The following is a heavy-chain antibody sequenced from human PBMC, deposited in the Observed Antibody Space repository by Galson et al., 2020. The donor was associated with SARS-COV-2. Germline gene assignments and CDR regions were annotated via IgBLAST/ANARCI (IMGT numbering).Heavy chain of an antibody. CDR2: IYYTGST. D-gene: IGHD5-18*01. CDR3: ATHPSYGPYFFDS. CDR1: GGSVNNITYY. V-gene: IGHV4-39*01. Sequence: ETSETLSLTCSVSGGSVNNITYYWAWIRQPPGKGLEWIGSIYYTGSTFSNPSLKSRLIMSVDTSKNRFSLKLHSVTAADTAVYYCATHPSYGPYFFDSWGQGSLVTVSS. J-gene: IGHJ4*02.